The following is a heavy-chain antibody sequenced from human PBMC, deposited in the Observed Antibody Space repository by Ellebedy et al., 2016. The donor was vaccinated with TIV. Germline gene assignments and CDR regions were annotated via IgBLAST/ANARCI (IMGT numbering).Heavy chain of an antibody. Sequence: SETLSLTCAVYGGSFSGYYWSWIRQPPGKGLEWIGEINHSGSTNYNPSLKSRVTISVDTSKNQFSLKLSSVTAADTAVYYCARDVRYGSGSYPYYFDYWGQGTLVTVSS. CDR2: INHSGST. CDR3: ARDVRYGSGSYPYYFDY. CDR1: GGSFSGYY. V-gene: IGHV4-34*01. D-gene: IGHD3-10*01. J-gene: IGHJ4*02.